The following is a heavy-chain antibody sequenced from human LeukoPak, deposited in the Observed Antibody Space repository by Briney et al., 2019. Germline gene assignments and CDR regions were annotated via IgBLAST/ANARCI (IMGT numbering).Heavy chain of an antibody. CDR1: GYIFTNYY. D-gene: IGHD6-19*01. V-gene: IGHV1-24*01. J-gene: IGHJ5*02. Sequence: ASVKVSCKASGYIFTNYYIHWVRQAPGKGLEWMGNFDPEDGEIIYAQNFQGRVTMTEDTSTDTAYMELSSLRSEDTAVYYCARDFWSSGWYWFDPWGQGTLVTVSS. CDR3: ARDFWSSGWYWFDP. CDR2: FDPEDGEI.